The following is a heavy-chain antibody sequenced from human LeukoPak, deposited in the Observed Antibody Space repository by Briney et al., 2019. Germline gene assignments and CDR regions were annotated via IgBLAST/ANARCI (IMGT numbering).Heavy chain of an antibody. V-gene: IGHV4-30-4*01. D-gene: IGHD3-22*01. CDR3: ARPYYYDSRIDP. Sequence: SQTLSLTCTVSGGSISSGDYYWSWIRQPPGKGLVWIAYMHYSGSTYYNPSLKSRVTMSADTSKNQLSLKLSSVTAADTAVYYCARPYYYDSRIDPWGQGILVTVSS. CDR1: GGSISSGDYY. J-gene: IGHJ5*02. CDR2: MHYSGST.